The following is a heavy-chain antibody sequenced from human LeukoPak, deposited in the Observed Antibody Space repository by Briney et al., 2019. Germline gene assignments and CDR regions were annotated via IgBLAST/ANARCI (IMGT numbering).Heavy chain of an antibody. CDR3: ARGYCRSTSCYVVFGPVRYFDY. CDR1: GGPFSGYY. V-gene: IGHV4-34*01. J-gene: IGHJ4*02. Sequence: SETLSLTCAGYGGPFSGYYWSWIRQPPGKGLEWIGEINHSESTNYHPSLKSRVTISVDTSKSQCSLKLSSVTAADTAVYYCARGYCRSTSCYVVFGPVRYFDYRGQGTLVTVSS. D-gene: IGHD2-2*01. CDR2: INHSEST.